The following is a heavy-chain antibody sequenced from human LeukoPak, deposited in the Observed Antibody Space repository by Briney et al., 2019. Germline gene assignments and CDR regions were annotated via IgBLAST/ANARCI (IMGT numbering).Heavy chain of an antibody. CDR1: GFTVSSNY. CDR3: ARDPYDILTGWYYGMDV. Sequence: QPGGSLRLSCAASGFTVSSNYMSWVRQAPGKGLEWVSVIYSGGSTYYADSVKGRFTISRDNSKNTLYLQMNSLRAEDTAVYYCARDPYDILTGWYYGMDVWGKGTTVTVSS. D-gene: IGHD3-9*01. V-gene: IGHV3-53*01. J-gene: IGHJ6*04. CDR2: IYSGGST.